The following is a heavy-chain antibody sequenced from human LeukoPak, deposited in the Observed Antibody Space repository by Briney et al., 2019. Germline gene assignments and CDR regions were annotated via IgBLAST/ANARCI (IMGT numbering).Heavy chain of an antibody. CDR3: ARVGDCSGGNCPADAFDV. CDR2: IYHSRST. J-gene: IGHJ3*01. V-gene: IGHV4-38-2*01. CDR1: VYPISSGYY. D-gene: IGHD2-15*01. Sequence: SETLSLICAVSVYPISSGYYGGWIRQPPGKGLEWIGSIYHSRSTPYNPSLKSRVTISIATSKYQFTLKLTCVTAADTAVDYCARVGDCSGGNCPADAFDVWREGRMVTVSS.